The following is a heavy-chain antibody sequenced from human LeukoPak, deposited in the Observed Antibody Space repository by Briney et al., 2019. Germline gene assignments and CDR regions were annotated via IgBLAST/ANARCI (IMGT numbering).Heavy chain of an antibody. CDR3: ARRCDVGLLVGYYYGMDV. CDR1: GGTFSSYT. CDR2: IIPIFGTA. J-gene: IGHJ6*02. Sequence: SVKVSCKASGGTFSSYTISWVRQAPGQGLEWMGGIIPIFGTANYAQKFQGRVTVTADESTSTAYMELSSLRSEDTAVYYCARRCDVGLLVGYYYGMDVWGQGTTVTVSS. D-gene: IGHD3-22*01. V-gene: IGHV1-69*13.